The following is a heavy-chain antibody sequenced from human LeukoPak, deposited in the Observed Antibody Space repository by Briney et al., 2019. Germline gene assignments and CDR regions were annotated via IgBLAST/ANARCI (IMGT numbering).Heavy chain of an antibody. Sequence: GGSLRLSCEASGFTFSSFAMSWVRQAPGKGLEWVSYISSSSSTIYYADSVKGRFTISRDNAKNSLYLQMNSLRAEDTAVYYCARDPQNDYGDHGRFDPWGQGTLVTVSS. D-gene: IGHD4-17*01. CDR3: ARDPQNDYGDHGRFDP. CDR2: ISSSSSTI. CDR1: GFTFSSFA. V-gene: IGHV3-48*04. J-gene: IGHJ5*02.